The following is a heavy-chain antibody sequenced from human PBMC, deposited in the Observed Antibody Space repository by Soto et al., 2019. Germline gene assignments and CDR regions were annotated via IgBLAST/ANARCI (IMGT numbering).Heavy chain of an antibody. D-gene: IGHD1-26*01. CDR3: AHRRSGDAFNM. CDR2: IYWDDDK. J-gene: IGHJ3*02. CDR1: WFSLRTKKVG. Sequence: HPLGQACSFWWFSLRTKKVGVNWVRQTPGKALEWLALIYWDDDKVYNPSLKSRLTISQDSSKNQVVLTMTNMDPVDTATYYCAHRRSGDAFNMWGQGTMVTVS. V-gene: IGHV2-5*02.